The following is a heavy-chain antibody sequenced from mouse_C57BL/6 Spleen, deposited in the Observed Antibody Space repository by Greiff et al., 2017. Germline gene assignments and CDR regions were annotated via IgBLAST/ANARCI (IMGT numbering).Heavy chain of an antibody. D-gene: IGHD1-1*01. CDR3: ARRDYGSRRGYYFDY. V-gene: IGHV1-52*01. J-gene: IGHJ2*01. CDR1: GYTFTSYW. CDR2: IDPSDSET. Sequence: QVQLQQPGAELVRPGSSVKLSCKASGYTFTSYWMHWVKQRPIQGLEWIGNIDPSDSETHYDQKFKDKATLTVDKSSSTAYMQLSSLTSEDSAVYYCARRDYGSRRGYYFDYWGQGTTLTVSS.